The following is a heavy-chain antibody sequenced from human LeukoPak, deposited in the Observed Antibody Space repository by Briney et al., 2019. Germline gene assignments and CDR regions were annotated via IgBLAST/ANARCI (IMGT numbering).Heavy chain of an antibody. D-gene: IGHD6-19*01. CDR2: ISSDGRNK. V-gene: IGHV3-30*04. J-gene: IGHJ4*02. Sequence: GGSLRLSCAASGCTFSTYTMNWVRQAPGKGLEWVSFISSDGRNKYYADSVKGRFTISRDNSESTLFLQMNSLRAEDTAVYYCAREYRSAWTSFDYWGQGTLVTVSS. CDR3: AREYRSAWTSFDY. CDR1: GCTFSTYT.